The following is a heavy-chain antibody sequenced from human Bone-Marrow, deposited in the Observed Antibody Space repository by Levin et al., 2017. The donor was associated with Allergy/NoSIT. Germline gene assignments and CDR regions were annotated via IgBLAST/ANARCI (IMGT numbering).Heavy chain of an antibody. D-gene: IGHD4-17*01. J-gene: IGHJ4*02. CDR1: GFSLSPSGVG. CDR2: IYWDDYQ. V-gene: IGHV2-5*02. Sequence: SGPTLVKPTQTLTLTCTFSGFSLSPSGVGVGWIRQPPGKALEWLALIYWDDYQVYSPSMKSRLTITKDTSKNQVVLTLTNMDPVDTATYYCAHNRVNTFDYWGQGTLVTVSS. CDR3: AHNRVNTFDY.